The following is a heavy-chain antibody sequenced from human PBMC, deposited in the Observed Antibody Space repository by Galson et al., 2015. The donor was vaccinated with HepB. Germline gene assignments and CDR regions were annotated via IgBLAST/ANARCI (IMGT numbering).Heavy chain of an antibody. CDR1: GFSFSSFD. CDR3: VRGSPTHGDHVGY. V-gene: IGHV3-30*03. Sequence: SLRLSCAASGFSFSSFDMHWVRQAPGKGLEWVAVISYDGGNRYYAESVKGRFTMSRDNSENTLYLQINSLRAEDTAVYYCVRGSPTHGDHVGYWGQGTLVTVSS. CDR2: ISYDGGNR. J-gene: IGHJ4*02. D-gene: IGHD4-17*01.